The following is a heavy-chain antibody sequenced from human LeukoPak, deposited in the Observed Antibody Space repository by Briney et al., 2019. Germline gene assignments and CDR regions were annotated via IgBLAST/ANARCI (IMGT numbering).Heavy chain of an antibody. CDR1: GFTFSSYT. Sequence: GGSLRLSCAASGFTFSSYTMNWVRQAPGKGQEWVSSISRGSSYIYYADSMKGRFTISRDNANNSLFLQMNSLRAEDTAVYYCARNVQRWLQFGSPDAFDIWGQGTMVTVSS. CDR2: ISRGSSYI. V-gene: IGHV3-21*01. D-gene: IGHD5-24*01. J-gene: IGHJ3*02. CDR3: ARNVQRWLQFGSPDAFDI.